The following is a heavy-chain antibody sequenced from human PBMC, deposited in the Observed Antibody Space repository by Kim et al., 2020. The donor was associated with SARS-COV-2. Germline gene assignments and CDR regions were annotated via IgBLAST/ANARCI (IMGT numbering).Heavy chain of an antibody. Sequence: IGESGVRTHYADSVKGRFTISRDNSKSTLFLQMNILRAEDTAVYYCEASDYWGQGSLVTVSS. CDR3: EASDY. J-gene: IGHJ4*02. V-gene: IGHV3-23*01. CDR2: IGESGVRT.